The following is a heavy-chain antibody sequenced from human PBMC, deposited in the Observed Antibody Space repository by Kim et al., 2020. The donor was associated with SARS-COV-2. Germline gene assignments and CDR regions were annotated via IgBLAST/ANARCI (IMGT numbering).Heavy chain of an antibody. Sequence: GYAQKFQGGVTMTRNTAISTAYMELSSLRSEDTAVYYCARGNYRTNWFDPWGQGTLVTVSS. D-gene: IGHD3-16*02. CDR3: ARGNYRTNWFDP. V-gene: IGHV1-8*01. J-gene: IGHJ5*02.